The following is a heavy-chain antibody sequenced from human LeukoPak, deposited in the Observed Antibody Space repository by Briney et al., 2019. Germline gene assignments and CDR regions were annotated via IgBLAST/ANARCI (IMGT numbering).Heavy chain of an antibody. CDR1: GYTFTSYD. D-gene: IGHD1-7*01. Sequence: GASVKVSCKASGYTFTSYDINWVRQATGQGLEWMGWMNPNSGNTGYAQKFQGRVTMTRNTSISTAYMELSSLRSEDTAVYYCASLVTGTTFGYYYYGMDVWGQGTTVTVSS. V-gene: IGHV1-8*01. CDR3: ASLVTGTTFGYYYYGMDV. CDR2: MNPNSGNT. J-gene: IGHJ6*02.